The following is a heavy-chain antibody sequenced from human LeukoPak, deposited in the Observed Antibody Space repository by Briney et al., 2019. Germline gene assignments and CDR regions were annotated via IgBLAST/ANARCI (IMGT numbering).Heavy chain of an antibody. CDR3: AVETSTVTTGWFDP. CDR2: IIPIFGTA. D-gene: IGHD4-11*01. Sequence: ASVKVSCKASGGTFSSYAISWVRQAPGQGLEWMGGIIPIFGTANYAQKFQGRVTITADESTSTAYMELSSLRSEDTAVYYCAVETSTVTTGWFDPWGQGTLVTVSS. CDR1: GGTFSSYA. V-gene: IGHV1-69*13. J-gene: IGHJ5*02.